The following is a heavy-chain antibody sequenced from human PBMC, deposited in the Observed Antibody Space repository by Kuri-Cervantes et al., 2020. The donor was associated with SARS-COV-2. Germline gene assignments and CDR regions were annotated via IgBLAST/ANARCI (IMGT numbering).Heavy chain of an antibody. J-gene: IGHJ4*02. D-gene: IGHD5-12*01. V-gene: IGHV3-23*01. CDR2: ISGSGGST. CDR3: AKVRGYSGYEDY. CDR1: GFTFSSYA. Sequence: GESLKISCAASGFTFSSYAMSWVRQAPGKGLEWVSAISGSGGSTYYADSVKGWFTISRDNSKNTLYLQMNSLRAEDTAVYYCAKVRGYSGYEDYWGQGTLVTVSS.